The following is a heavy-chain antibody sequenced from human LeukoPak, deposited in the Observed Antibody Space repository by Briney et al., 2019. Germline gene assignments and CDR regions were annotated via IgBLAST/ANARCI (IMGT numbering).Heavy chain of an antibody. CDR3: ARRRDAFDI. Sequence: TSETLSLTCTVSGGSISSYYWSWIRQPPGKGLEWIGYICYSGSTNYNPSLKSRVTISVDTSKNQFSLKLSSVTAADTAVYYCARRRDAFDIWGQGTMVTVSS. V-gene: IGHV4-59*01. CDR1: GGSISSYY. CDR2: ICYSGST. J-gene: IGHJ3*02.